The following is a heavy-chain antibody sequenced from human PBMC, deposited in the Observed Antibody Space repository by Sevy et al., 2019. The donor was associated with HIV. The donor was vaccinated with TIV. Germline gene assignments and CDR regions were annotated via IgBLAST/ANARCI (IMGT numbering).Heavy chain of an antibody. V-gene: IGHV4-34*01. CDR2: INHSGST. D-gene: IGHD6-19*01. CDR1: GGSFSGYY. J-gene: IGHJ4*02. CDR3: ARGLFTYSSDCYVDY. Sequence: SKTLSLTCTVYGGSFSGYYWSWIRQPPGKGLEWIGEINHSGSTNYNPSLKSRVSISLDTSKNQFSLKLTSVTAADTAVYYCARGLFTYSSDCYVDYWGQGTLVTVSS.